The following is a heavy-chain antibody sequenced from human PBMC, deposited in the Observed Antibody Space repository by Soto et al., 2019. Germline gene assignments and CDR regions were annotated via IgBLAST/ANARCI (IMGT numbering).Heavy chain of an antibody. D-gene: IGHD1-26*01. CDR3: ARGEQYSGRIFDY. J-gene: IGHJ4*02. V-gene: IGHV6-1*01. CDR2: TYYRSKWYN. CDR1: GDSVSSNSAA. Sequence: SQTLSLTCGISGDSVSSNSAAWNWLRQSPSRGLEWLGRTYYRSKWYNDYAVSVESRITINPDTSKNHFSLQLDFVTPEDTAVYFCARGEQYSGRIFDYWGQGTLVTVSS.